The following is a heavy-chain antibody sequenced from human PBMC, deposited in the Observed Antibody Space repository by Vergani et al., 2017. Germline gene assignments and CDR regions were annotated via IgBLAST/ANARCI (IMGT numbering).Heavy chain of an antibody. J-gene: IGHJ5*02. Sequence: QMQLQESGPGLVKSSETLSLSCFVTGGSINNYYWNWIRHSPGKGLEWIAYVHVSGSTNYSPSLKNRVTTSMDTSKSQVFLTLNSVTAADTAVYYCARAYGANSGDGFDLWSQGTLVTVSS. CDR2: VHVSGST. CDR3: ARAYGANSGDGFDL. V-gene: IGHV4-59*12. CDR1: GGSINNYY. D-gene: IGHD4/OR15-4a*01.